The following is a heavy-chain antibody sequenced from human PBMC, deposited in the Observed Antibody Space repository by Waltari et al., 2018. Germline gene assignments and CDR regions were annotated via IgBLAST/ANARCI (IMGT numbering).Heavy chain of an antibody. CDR2: ISSNGGNT. CDR1: GFRFSKSA. D-gene: IGHD6-19*01. Sequence: QLVESGGGLVQPGGSLRRSCSASGFRFSKSAMHWVRQAPGKGLEYVSTISSNGGNTYYADSVKDRFTISRDNSKNSLYLQMSNLRPEDTALYYCVKGKEVAGNDSWGQGAPVTVSS. J-gene: IGHJ4*02. CDR3: VKGKEVAGNDS. V-gene: IGHV3-64D*08.